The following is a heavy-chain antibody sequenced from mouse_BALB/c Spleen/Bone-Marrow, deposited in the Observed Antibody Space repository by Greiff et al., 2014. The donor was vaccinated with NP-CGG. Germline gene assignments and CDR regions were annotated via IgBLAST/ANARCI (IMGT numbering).Heavy chain of an antibody. J-gene: IGHJ2*01. CDR1: GYSITSDYA. CDR2: ISYSGNT. CDR3: ARYDYDGVDY. Sequence: EVQLQQSGPGLVKPSQSLSLTCTVTGYSITSDYAWNWIRQFPGNKLEWMGHISYSGNTSYNPSLKSRISITRDTSKNQFFLQLNSVTTEDTATYYCARYDYDGVDYWGQGTTLTVSS. D-gene: IGHD2-4*01. V-gene: IGHV3-2*02.